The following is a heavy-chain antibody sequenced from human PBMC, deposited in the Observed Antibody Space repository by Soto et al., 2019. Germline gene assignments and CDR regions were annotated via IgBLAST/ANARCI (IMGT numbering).Heavy chain of an antibody. CDR2: IIPIFGAS. CDR1: GGTFSNYA. CDR3: AGARGYSYGDQYFDY. D-gene: IGHD5-18*01. Sequence: GASVKVSCKASGGTFSNYALSWVRQAPGQGLEWMGGIIPIFGASNYAQKFQGRVTITADESTNTAYMELSSLRSEDTAVYYCAGARGYSYGDQYFDYWGQGTLVTVSS. V-gene: IGHV1-69*13. J-gene: IGHJ4*02.